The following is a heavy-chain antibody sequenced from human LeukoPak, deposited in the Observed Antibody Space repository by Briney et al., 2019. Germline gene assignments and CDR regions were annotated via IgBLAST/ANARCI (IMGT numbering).Heavy chain of an antibody. V-gene: IGHV3-21*01. D-gene: IGHD6-19*01. Sequence: GGSLTLSCAASGFTFSSYSMNWVRQAPGKALEGVSSISSSSRYIYYADSVKGRFTISRDNAKNSLYLQMNCLRAEDTAVYYCAREGYRGWYDYWGQGTLVTVSS. J-gene: IGHJ4*02. CDR3: AREGYRGWYDY. CDR1: GFTFSSYS. CDR2: ISSSSRYI.